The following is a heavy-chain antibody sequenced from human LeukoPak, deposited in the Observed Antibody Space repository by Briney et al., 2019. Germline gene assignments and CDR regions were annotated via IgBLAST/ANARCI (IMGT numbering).Heavy chain of an antibody. V-gene: IGHV3-74*01. CDR2: VKSDGTAT. CDR1: GFTFSSHL. D-gene: IGHD1-14*01. CDR3: VRKFATGD. Sequence: PGGSLRLSCAASGFTFSSHLMHWVRQAQGTGLVWVSSVKSDGTATNYADSVKGRFTISRDNAKNTLCLQMNSLRVEDTAVYYCVRKFATGDWGQGTLVTVSS. J-gene: IGHJ4*02.